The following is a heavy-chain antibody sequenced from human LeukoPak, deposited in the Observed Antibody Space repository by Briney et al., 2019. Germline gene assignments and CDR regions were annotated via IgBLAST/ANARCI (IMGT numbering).Heavy chain of an antibody. CDR1: GGSISSGGYS. CDR2: IYHSGST. J-gene: IGHJ3*02. Sequence: SETLSLTCAVSGGSISSGGYSWSWIRQPPGKGLEWIGYIYHSGSTYYNPSLKSRVTISVDTSKNQFSLKLSSVTAADTAVYYCARNWGYFAFDIWGQGTMVTVSS. D-gene: IGHD7-27*01. CDR3: ARNWGYFAFDI. V-gene: IGHV4-30-2*01.